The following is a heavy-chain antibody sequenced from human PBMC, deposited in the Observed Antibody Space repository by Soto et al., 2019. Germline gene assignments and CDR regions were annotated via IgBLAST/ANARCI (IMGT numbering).Heavy chain of an antibody. CDR2: INHSGST. CDR1: GVSFSGYY. J-gene: IGHJ4*02. CDR3: ARGLGGITFGGVSPNDY. V-gene: IGHV4-34*01. D-gene: IGHD3-16*01. Sequence: PSETLSLTCAVYGVSFSGYYLSWIRQPPGKGLEWIGEINHSGSTNYNPALKSRVTISVDTSKNQFSLKLRSVTAADRAVYYCARGLGGITFGGVSPNDYWGQGTLVTVSS.